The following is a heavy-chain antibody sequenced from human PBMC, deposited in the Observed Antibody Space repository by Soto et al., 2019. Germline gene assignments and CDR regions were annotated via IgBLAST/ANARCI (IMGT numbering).Heavy chain of an antibody. Sequence: GGSLRLSCAASGFTFSSYSMNWVRQAPGKGLEWVSYISSSSSTIYYADSVKGRFTISRDNAKNSLYLQMNSLRAEDTAVYYCARGGQSGWYGRNNWFDPWGQGTLVTVSS. J-gene: IGHJ5*02. CDR1: GFTFSSYS. D-gene: IGHD6-19*01. V-gene: IGHV3-48*01. CDR3: ARGGQSGWYGRNNWFDP. CDR2: ISSSSSTI.